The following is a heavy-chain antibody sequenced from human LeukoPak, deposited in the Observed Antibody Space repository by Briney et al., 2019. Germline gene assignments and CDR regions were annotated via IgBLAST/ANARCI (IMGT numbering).Heavy chain of an antibody. CDR1: GGSVTFSSYY. J-gene: IGHJ3*02. D-gene: IGHD3-22*01. CDR2: IDYSGST. Sequence: SETLSLTCIVSGGSVTFSSYYWGWIRQPPGKGLEWIGSIDYSGSTYYNPSLKSRLSISVETTKNQFSLRLSSVTAADTAVYYCARGGFGYYYDSSAATHAFDIWGQGTMVTVSS. CDR3: ARGGFGYYYDSSAATHAFDI. V-gene: IGHV4-39*01.